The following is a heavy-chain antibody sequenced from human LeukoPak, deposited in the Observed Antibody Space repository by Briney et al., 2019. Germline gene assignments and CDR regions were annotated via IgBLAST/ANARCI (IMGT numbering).Heavy chain of an antibody. Sequence: ASVKVSCKASGYTFTSYYMHWVRQAPGQGLEWMGIINPSGGSTSYAQKFQGRVTMTRDMSTSTVYMELSSLRSEDTAVYYCAKDSSGWPLGDDAFDIWGQGTMVTVSS. D-gene: IGHD6-19*01. CDR2: INPSGGST. J-gene: IGHJ3*02. CDR3: AKDSSGWPLGDDAFDI. V-gene: IGHV1-46*01. CDR1: GYTFTSYY.